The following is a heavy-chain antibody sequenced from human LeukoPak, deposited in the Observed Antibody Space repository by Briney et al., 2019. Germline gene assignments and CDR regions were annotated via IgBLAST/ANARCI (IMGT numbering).Heavy chain of an antibody. Sequence: GGSLRLSCAASGFTFNNYAMSWVRQAPGKGLEWVSVISIGGGTTYYANSVKGRFTISRDNSKNTLYLQMGSLRAEDMAVYYCARVEDSSAWYYFDYWGQGTLVTVSS. CDR1: GFTFNNYA. J-gene: IGHJ4*02. CDR2: ISIGGGTT. V-gene: IGHV3-23*01. CDR3: ARVEDSSAWYYFDY. D-gene: IGHD3-22*01.